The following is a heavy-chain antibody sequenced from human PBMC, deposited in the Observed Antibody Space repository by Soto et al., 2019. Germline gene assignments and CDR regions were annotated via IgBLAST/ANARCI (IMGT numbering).Heavy chain of an antibody. J-gene: IGHJ4*02. CDR2: VYYSGST. D-gene: IGHD4-17*01. CDR3: ARDLGNYGDYYFDY. V-gene: IGHV4-61*01. Sequence: PSETLSLTCSVSGGSGSNKTYYWSWIRQPPGKRLEWIGYVYYSGSTNYNPSLKSRVTISVDTSKNQFSLKLSSVTAADTAVYYCARDLGNYGDYYFDYWGQGTLVTVSS. CDR1: GGSGSNKTYY.